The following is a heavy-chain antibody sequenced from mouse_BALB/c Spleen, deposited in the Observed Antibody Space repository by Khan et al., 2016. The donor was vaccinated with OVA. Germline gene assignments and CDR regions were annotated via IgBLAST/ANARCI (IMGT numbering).Heavy chain of an antibody. J-gene: IGHJ3*01. Sequence: VQLQQSGAELVKPGASVKLSCTASGFDIKDTYMYWVKQRPEQGLEWIGRIDPANVNTKYDPKFQGKATITADTSSNTAYLQLSSMTSEDTAVYYCARRGIYDGYSSLFAYWGQGTLVTVSA. CDR3: ARRGIYDGYSSLFAY. D-gene: IGHD2-3*01. CDR1: GFDIKDTY. CDR2: IDPANVNT. V-gene: IGHV14-3*02.